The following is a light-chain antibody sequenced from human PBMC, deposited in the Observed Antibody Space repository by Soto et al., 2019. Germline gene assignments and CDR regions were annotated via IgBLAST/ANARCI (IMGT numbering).Light chain of an antibody. CDR1: SGHSSYI. CDR2: VEGTGTY. V-gene: IGLV4-60*03. Sequence: QTVVTQSSSASASLGASVKLTCTLSSGHSSYIIAWHQQQPGKAPRYLMKVEGTGTYNKGSGVPDRFSGSTSGADRYLTIFNLQSEDEADYYCETWDSNTRVFGGGTKLTVL. J-gene: IGLJ2*01. CDR3: ETWDSNTRV.